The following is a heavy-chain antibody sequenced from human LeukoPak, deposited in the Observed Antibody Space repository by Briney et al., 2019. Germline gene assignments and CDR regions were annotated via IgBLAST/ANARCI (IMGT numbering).Heavy chain of an antibody. J-gene: IGHJ4*02. V-gene: IGHV3-7*01. CDR3: ARMPQVWKATYYFDY. CDR1: GGSLSSNY. CDR2: IKHDGSEK. Sequence: QPSETLSLTCTVSGGSLSSNYWSWVRQAPGKGLEWVANIKHDGSEKYYVDSVKGRFTISRDNAKNSLYLQMNSLRAEDTAVYYCARMPQVWKATYYFDYWGQGTLVTFSS. D-gene: IGHD3-16*01.